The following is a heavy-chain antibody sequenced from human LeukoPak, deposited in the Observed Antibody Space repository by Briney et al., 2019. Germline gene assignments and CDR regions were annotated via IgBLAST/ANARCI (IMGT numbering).Heavy chain of an antibody. CDR1: GFSVSSVYY. Sequence: SETLSLTCTVSGFSVSSVYYWSWIRQPPGKGLEWIGYIYYSGSTNYNPSLKSRVTISVDTSKNQFSLKLSSVTAADTAVYYCARDTRHYYDSSGYQYYFDYWGQGTLVTVSS. CDR2: IYYSGST. J-gene: IGHJ4*02. D-gene: IGHD3-22*01. V-gene: IGHV4-61*01. CDR3: ARDTRHYYDSSGYQYYFDY.